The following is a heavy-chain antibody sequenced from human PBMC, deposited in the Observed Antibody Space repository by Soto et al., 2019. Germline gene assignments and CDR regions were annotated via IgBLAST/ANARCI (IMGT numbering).Heavy chain of an antibody. Sequence: PGGSLRLSCAASGFTFSSYAMSWVRQAPGKGLEWVSAISGSGGSTYYADSVKGRFTISRDNSKNTLYLQMNSLRAEDTAVYYCAKDAGYSSGWYVAVDAFDIWGQGTMVTVSS. CDR3: AKDAGYSSGWYVAVDAFDI. D-gene: IGHD6-19*01. J-gene: IGHJ3*02. CDR1: GFTFSSYA. V-gene: IGHV3-23*01. CDR2: ISGSGGST.